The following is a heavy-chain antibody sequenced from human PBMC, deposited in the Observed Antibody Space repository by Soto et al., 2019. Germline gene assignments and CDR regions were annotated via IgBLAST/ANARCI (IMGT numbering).Heavy chain of an antibody. Sequence: LETLSLTCAVYGGSFSGYYWSWIRQPPGKGLEWIGEINHTGSTNYNPSLKSRVTISVDTSKNQFSLKLSSVTAADTAVYYCARDNCSNGVCYSPLDYWGQGTLVTVSS. D-gene: IGHD2-8*01. V-gene: IGHV4-34*01. J-gene: IGHJ4*02. CDR3: ARDNCSNGVCYSPLDY. CDR1: GGSFSGYY. CDR2: INHTGST.